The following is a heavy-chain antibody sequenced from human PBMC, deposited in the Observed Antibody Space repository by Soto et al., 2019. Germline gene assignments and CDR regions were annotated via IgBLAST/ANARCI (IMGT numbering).Heavy chain of an antibody. D-gene: IGHD2-15*01. J-gene: IGHJ4*02. CDR3: ARQYDATGYYHVPSDY. V-gene: IGHV3-66*04. CDR2: IYTGGST. Sequence: GGSLRLSCVASGFTFSTDSMNWVRQAPGKGLEWVSVIYTGGSTYYADSGKDRFTISRDNAENSLYLQMNSLRVEDTAVYYCARQYDATGYYHVPSDYWGQGALVTVSS. CDR1: GFTFSTDS.